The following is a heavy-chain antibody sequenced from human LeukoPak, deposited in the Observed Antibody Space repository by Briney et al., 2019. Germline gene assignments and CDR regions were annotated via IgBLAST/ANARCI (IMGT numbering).Heavy chain of an antibody. CDR1: GFTFTDYA. V-gene: IGHV3-23*01. CDR2: ISYGRDNT. D-gene: IGHD4-17*01. J-gene: IGHJ4*02. Sequence: GGSLRLSCAASGFTFTDYAMNWVRQAPGKGLAWVSGISYGRDNTYYADSVKGRFTISRDNPRNTLNLALNSLRAEDTVVYYCAKDPHPYGDSVGGYHFDYWGQGTLVTVSS. CDR3: AKDPHPYGDSVGGYHFDY.